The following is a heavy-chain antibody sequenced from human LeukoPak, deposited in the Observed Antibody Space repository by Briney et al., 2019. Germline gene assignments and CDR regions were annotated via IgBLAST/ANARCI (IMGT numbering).Heavy chain of an antibody. J-gene: IGHJ4*02. CDR1: GGSISSYY. Sequence: SETLSLTCTVSGGSISSYYWSWIRQPAGKGLEWIGRIYTSGSTNCNPSLKSRVTMSVDTSKNQFSLKLSSVTAADTAVYYCARESVEGYCSGGSCHGDYWGQGTLVTVSS. CDR2: IYTSGST. CDR3: ARESVEGYCSGGSCHGDY. V-gene: IGHV4-4*07. D-gene: IGHD2-15*01.